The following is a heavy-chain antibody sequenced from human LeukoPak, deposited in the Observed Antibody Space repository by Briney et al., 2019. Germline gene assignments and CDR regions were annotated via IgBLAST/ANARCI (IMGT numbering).Heavy chain of an antibody. CDR2: ISSSSSYI. CDR3: VRVGYCSGGSCYPFYYYYGMDV. V-gene: IGHV3-21*01. CDR1: GFTFSSYS. D-gene: IGHD2-15*01. Sequence: GGSLRLSCAASGFTFSSYSMNWVRQAPGKGLEGVSSISSSSSYIYYADSVKGRFTISRDNAKNSLYLQMNSLRAEDTAVYYCVRVGYCSGGSCYPFYYYYGMDVWGQGTPVTVSS. J-gene: IGHJ6*02.